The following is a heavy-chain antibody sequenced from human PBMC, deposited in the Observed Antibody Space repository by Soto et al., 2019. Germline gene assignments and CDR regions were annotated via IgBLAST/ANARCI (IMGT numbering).Heavy chain of an antibody. CDR1: GFTVSSNY. CDR3: ASGPYGDYVGFFDY. CDR2: IYSGGST. V-gene: IGHV3-53*01. J-gene: IGHJ4*02. D-gene: IGHD4-17*01. Sequence: GGSLRLSCAASGFTVSSNYMSWVRQAPGKGLEWVSVIYSGGSTYYADSVKGRFTISRDNSKNTLYLQMNSLRAEDTAVYYCASGPYGDYVGFFDYWGQGTLVTVSS.